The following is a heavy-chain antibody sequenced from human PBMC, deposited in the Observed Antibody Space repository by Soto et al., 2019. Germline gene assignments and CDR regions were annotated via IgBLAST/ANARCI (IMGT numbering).Heavy chain of an antibody. J-gene: IGHJ6*02. Sequence: ASVKVSCKASGYTFTSYGISWVRQAPGQGLEWMGWISAYNGNTNYAQKLQGRVTMTTDTSTSTAYMELRSLRSDDTAVYYCARERGPWLVWDYYCYGMDVWGQGTRFTVSS. CDR2: ISAYNGNT. CDR1: GYTFTSYG. V-gene: IGHV1-18*01. D-gene: IGHD6-19*01. CDR3: ARERGPWLVWDYYCYGMDV.